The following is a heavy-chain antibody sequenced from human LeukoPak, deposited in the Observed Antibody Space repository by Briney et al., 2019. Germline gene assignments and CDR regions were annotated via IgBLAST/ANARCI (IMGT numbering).Heavy chain of an antibody. CDR1: AFALSTYT. V-gene: IGHV3-21*01. CDR3: ARFVDQSTYYFDS. CDR2: INPDSKYI. D-gene: IGHD3-10*01. J-gene: IGHJ4*02. Sequence: AGGSLRLSCAASAFALSTYTMEWVRLAPGKGLEWVSSINPDSKYIYYRDSVRGRFTISRDNAKNSLYLQMNSLRVEDTAVYFCARFVDQSTYYFDSWGQGTLVIVSS.